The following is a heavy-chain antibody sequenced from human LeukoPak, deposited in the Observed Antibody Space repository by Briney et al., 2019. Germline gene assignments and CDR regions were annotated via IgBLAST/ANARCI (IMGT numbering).Heavy chain of an antibody. CDR1: GGSFSGYY. Sequence: SETLSLTCAVYGGSFSGYYWSWIRQPPGKGLEWIGEINHSGSTNYNPSLKSRVTISVDMSKNQFSLKLSSVTAADTAVYYCASGFPKRNLDYWGQGTLVTVSS. J-gene: IGHJ4*02. V-gene: IGHV4-34*01. CDR3: ASGFPKRNLDY. CDR2: INHSGST.